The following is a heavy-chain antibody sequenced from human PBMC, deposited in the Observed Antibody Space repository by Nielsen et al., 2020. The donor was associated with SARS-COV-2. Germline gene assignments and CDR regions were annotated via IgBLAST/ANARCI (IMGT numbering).Heavy chain of an antibody. J-gene: IGHJ6*03. V-gene: IGHV6-1*01. CDR2: TYYRSKWYN. CDR3: ARARGAYGDYYYYYYTDV. D-gene: IGHD4-17*01. Sequence: SQTPSLTCSIFGDSVSSSSAAWNWIRQSPSRGLEWLGRTYYRSKWYNDYAVSVKSRITINPDTSKNQFSLHLNSVTPEDTAVYYCARARGAYGDYYYYYYTDVWGKGTTVTVSS. CDR1: GDSVSSSSAA.